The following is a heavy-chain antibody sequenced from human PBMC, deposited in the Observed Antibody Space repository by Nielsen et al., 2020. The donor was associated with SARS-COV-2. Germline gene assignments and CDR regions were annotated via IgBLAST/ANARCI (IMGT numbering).Heavy chain of an antibody. D-gene: IGHD1-7*01. CDR1: GFTFSDYY. CDR3: ARGGKKAWNYPSYYYYMDV. V-gene: IGHV3-11*06. CDR2: ISSSSSYT. Sequence: GGSLRLSCAASGFTFSDYYMSWIRQAPGKGLEWVSYISSSSSYTNYADSVKGRFTISRDNAKNSLYLQMNSLRAEDTAVYYCARGGKKAWNYPSYYYYMDVWGKGTTVTVSS. J-gene: IGHJ6*03.